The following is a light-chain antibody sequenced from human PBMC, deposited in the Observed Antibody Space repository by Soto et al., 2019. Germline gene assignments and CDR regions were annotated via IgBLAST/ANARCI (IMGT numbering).Light chain of an antibody. J-gene: IGKJ2*01. V-gene: IGKV3-15*01. Sequence: EIVMSQSPATLSVSPGERATLSCRASQSVRNNLAWYQQRPGQAPRLLMYGASTRPSGIPARFTGGGSGTDFTLTITSLQSEDFAVYYCQQYDSYMYAFGQGTKVE. CDR2: GAS. CDR3: QQYDSYMYA. CDR1: QSVRNN.